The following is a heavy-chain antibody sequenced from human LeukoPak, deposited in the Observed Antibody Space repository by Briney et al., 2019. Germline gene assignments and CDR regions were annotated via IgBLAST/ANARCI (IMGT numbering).Heavy chain of an antibody. V-gene: IGHV3-30*04. Sequence: EGSLRLSCAAPGFTFSSYAMHWVRQAPGKGLEWVAVISYDESNKYYADSVKGRFTISRDNSKNTLYLQMNSLRAEDTAVYYCARGENSGYDYYYYYYMDVWGKGTTVTVSS. J-gene: IGHJ6*03. D-gene: IGHD5-12*01. CDR1: GFTFSSYA. CDR2: ISYDESNK. CDR3: ARGENSGYDYYYYYYMDV.